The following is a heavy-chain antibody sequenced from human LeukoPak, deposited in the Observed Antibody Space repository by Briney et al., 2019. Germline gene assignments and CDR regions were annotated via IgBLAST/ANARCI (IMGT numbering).Heavy chain of an antibody. D-gene: IGHD1-20*01. V-gene: IGHV3-53*01. CDR2: IYSRGDT. J-gene: IGHJ4*02. CDR3: ARDPPFIIGTTFFDY. Sequence: GGSLRLSCAASGLTVSNNYMGWVRRAPGGGLEWVSVIYSRGDTYYADSVRGRFTISRDNAKNSLYLQMNSLRAEDTAVYYCARDPPFIIGTTFFDYWGQGTLVTVSS. CDR1: GLTVSNNY.